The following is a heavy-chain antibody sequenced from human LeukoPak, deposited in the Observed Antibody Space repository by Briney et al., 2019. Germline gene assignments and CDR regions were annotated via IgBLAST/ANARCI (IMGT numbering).Heavy chain of an antibody. CDR3: ARVWRYCSGDSCPGDWFDP. V-gene: IGHV4-30-4*01. Sequence: SQTLSLTCTVSGDSISSDYYYWSWIRQPPGKGLEWIGYIYYSGSTYYTPSLKSRVTISVDTSKNQFSLKLSSVTAADTAVYYCARVWRYCSGDSCPGDWFDPWGQGTLVTVSS. CDR2: IYYSGST. CDR1: GDSISSDYYY. J-gene: IGHJ5*02. D-gene: IGHD2-15*01.